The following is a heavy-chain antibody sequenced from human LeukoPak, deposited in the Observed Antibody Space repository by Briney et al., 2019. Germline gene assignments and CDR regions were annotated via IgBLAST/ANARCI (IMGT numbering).Heavy chain of an antibody. J-gene: IGHJ4*02. CDR1: GFTFSSYA. Sequence: PGGSLRLSCAASGFTFSSYAMGWVRQAPGKGLEWVSAISGSGGSTYYADSVKGRFTISRDNSKNTLYLQMNSLRAEDTAVYYCAKDVVSGGSSFANGGQGTLATVSS. V-gene: IGHV3-23*01. CDR2: ISGSGGST. D-gene: IGHD2-15*01. CDR3: AKDVVSGGSSFAN.